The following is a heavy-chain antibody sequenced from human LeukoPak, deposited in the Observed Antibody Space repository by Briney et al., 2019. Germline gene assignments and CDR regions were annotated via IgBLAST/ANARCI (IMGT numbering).Heavy chain of an antibody. CDR1: GGSISTFS. CDR2: IYIKYT. Sequence: SETLSLTCTVSGGSISTFSWSWIRQFPGKGLEWIGSIYIKYTNYNPSLKSRVAISVDTSKNQFSLRLDSVTTADTAVYYCARDTTVASGMQYWGQGTLVTVSS. J-gene: IGHJ4*02. CDR3: ARDTTVASGMQY. D-gene: IGHD6-19*01. V-gene: IGHV4-59*01.